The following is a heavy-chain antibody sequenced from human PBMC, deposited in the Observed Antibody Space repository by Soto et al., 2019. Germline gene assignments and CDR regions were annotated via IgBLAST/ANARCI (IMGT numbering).Heavy chain of an antibody. CDR2: IGAYNGNT. J-gene: IGHJ6*02. V-gene: IGHV1-18*01. CDR1: GYTFTSYG. Sequence: ASVKVSCKASGYTFTSYGISWVRQAPGQGLEWMGWIGAYNGNTNYAQKLQGRVTMTTDTSTSTAYMELRSLRSDDTAVYYCASGYGSGSWDYYYYYGMDVWGQGTTVTVSS. D-gene: IGHD3-10*01. CDR3: ASGYGSGSWDYYYYYGMDV.